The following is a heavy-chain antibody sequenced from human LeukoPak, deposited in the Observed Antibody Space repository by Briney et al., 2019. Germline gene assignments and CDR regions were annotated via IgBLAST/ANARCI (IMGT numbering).Heavy chain of an antibody. Sequence: GGSLRLSCAASGFTFSSYSMNWVRQAPGKGLEWVSSISSSSSYIYYADSVKGRFTISRDNAKNSLYLQMNSLRAEDTAVYYCARAPRPPNTYDYDSEGDGDGFDIWGQGTMVTVSS. CDR2: ISSSSSYI. D-gene: IGHD3-22*01. CDR3: ARAPRPPNTYDYDSEGDGDGFDI. J-gene: IGHJ3*02. CDR1: GFTFSSYS. V-gene: IGHV3-21*01.